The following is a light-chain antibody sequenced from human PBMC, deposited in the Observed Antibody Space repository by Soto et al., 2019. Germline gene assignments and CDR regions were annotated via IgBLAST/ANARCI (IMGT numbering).Light chain of an antibody. CDR3: GTWDNSLSAVV. J-gene: IGLJ3*02. CDR1: SSNIGKNY. CDR2: ENN. V-gene: IGLV1-51*02. Sequence: QSVLTQPPSVSAAPGQKVTISCSGSSSNIGKNYVSWYQQFPGTAPKLLIYENNKRPSGLPDRFSGSRSGTSATLGITGLQTGDEADYYCGTWDNSLSAVVFGGGTKLTVL.